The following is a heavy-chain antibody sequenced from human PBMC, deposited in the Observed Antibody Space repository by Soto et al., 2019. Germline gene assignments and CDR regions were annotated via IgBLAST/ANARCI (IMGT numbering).Heavy chain of an antibody. CDR1: GGSISSSSYY. V-gene: IGHV4-61*05. D-gene: IGHD2-15*01. CDR2: IYYSGST. Sequence: PSETLSLTCTVSGGSISSSSYYWGWIRQPPGKGLEWIGYIYYSGSTNYSPSLKSRVTISVDTSKNQFSLKLTSVTAADTAVYYCARDLVAEAATHPNWFDPWGQGTLVTVSS. CDR3: ARDLVAEAATHPNWFDP. J-gene: IGHJ5*02.